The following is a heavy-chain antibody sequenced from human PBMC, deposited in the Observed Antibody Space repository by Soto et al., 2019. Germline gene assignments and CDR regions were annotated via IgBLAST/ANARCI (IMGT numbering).Heavy chain of an antibody. D-gene: IGHD6-6*01. CDR3: AREVIAARPPQANGMDV. CDR2: MNPNSGNT. CDR1: GYTFTSYD. J-gene: IGHJ6*02. Sequence: GASVKVSCKASGYTFTSYDINWVRQATGQGLEWMGWMNPNSGNTGYAQKFQGRVTMTRNTSISTAYMELSSLRSEDTAVYYCAREVIAARPPQANGMDVWGQGTTVTVSS. V-gene: IGHV1-8*01.